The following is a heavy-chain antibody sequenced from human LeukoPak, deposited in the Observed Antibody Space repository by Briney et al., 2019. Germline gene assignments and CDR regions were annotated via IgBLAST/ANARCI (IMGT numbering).Heavy chain of an antibody. D-gene: IGHD5-12*01. V-gene: IGHV1-58*01. CDR1: GFTFTSSA. J-gene: IGHJ6*02. CDR2: IVVGSGNT. CDR3: ARSGAPYYYYYYGMDV. Sequence: SVKVSCKASGFTFTSSAVQWVRQARGQRLERIGWIVVGSGNTNYAQKLQGRVTMTTDTSTSTAYMELRSLRSDDTAVYYCARSGAPYYYYYYGMDVWGQGTTVTVSS.